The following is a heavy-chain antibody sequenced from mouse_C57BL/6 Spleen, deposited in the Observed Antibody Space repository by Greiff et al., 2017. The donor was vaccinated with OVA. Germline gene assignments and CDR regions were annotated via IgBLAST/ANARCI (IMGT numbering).Heavy chain of an antibody. D-gene: IGHD2-1*01. Sequence: EVKVVESGGDLVKPGGSLKLSCAASGFTFSSYGMSWVRQTPDKRLEWVATISSGGSYTYYPDSVKGRFTISRDNAKNTLYLQMSSLKSEDTAMYYCARLDGNYNAMDYWGQGTSVTVSS. V-gene: IGHV5-6*01. CDR2: ISSGGSYT. J-gene: IGHJ4*01. CDR3: ARLDGNYNAMDY. CDR1: GFTFSSYG.